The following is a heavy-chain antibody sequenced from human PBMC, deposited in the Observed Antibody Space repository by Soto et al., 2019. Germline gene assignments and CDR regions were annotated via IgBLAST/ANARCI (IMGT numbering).Heavy chain of an antibody. D-gene: IGHD3-22*01. CDR1: GGSISSGDYY. CDR2: IYYSGST. J-gene: IGHJ4*02. V-gene: IGHV4-30-4*01. CDR3: ASRANYDSSGYDLDY. Sequence: PSETLSLTCTVSGGSISSGDYYWSWIRQPPGKGLEWIGYIYYSGSTYYNPSLKSRVTISVDTSKNQFSLKLSSVTAADTAVYYCASRANYDSSGYDLDYWGQGTLVTVSS.